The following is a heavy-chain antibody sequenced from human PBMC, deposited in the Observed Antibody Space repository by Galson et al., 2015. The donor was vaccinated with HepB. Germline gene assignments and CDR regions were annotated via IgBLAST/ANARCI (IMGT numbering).Heavy chain of an antibody. CDR1: GYTFTSYG. Sequence: SVKVSCKASGYTFTSYGISWVRQAPGQGLEWMGWISAYNGNTNYAQKLQGRVTMTTDTSTSTAYMELRSLRSDDTAVYYCARSSGICSSTSCYVFDPWGQGTLVTVSS. D-gene: IGHD2-2*01. V-gene: IGHV1-18*01. CDR3: ARSSGICSSTSCYVFDP. CDR2: ISAYNGNT. J-gene: IGHJ5*02.